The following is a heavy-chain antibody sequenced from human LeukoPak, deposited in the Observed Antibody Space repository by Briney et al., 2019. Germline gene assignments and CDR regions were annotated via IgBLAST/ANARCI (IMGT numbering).Heavy chain of an antibody. Sequence: SETLSLTCAVYGGSFSGYYWSWIRQPPGKGLEWIGEINHSGSTNYNPSLKSRVTISVDTPKNQFSLKLSSVTAADTAVYYCARGQDIVVVPALNWFDPWGQGTLVTVSS. CDR1: GGSFSGYY. CDR3: ARGQDIVVVPALNWFDP. CDR2: INHSGST. J-gene: IGHJ5*02. D-gene: IGHD2-2*01. V-gene: IGHV4-34*01.